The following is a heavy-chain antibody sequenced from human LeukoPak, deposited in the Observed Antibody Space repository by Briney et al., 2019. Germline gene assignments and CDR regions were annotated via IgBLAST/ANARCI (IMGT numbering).Heavy chain of an antibody. J-gene: IGHJ4*02. CDR2: ISGSGAGT. Sequence: GGSLRLSCAASGFSFSNCAMSWVRQAPGMGLEWVSAISGSGAGTNYADSVKGRFSISRDNSKNTLYLQMNSPRAEDTAVYYCAKNGRDDHDRYFFDFWGQGTLVTVSS. D-gene: IGHD3-9*01. CDR3: AKNGRDDHDRYFFDF. V-gene: IGHV3-23*01. CDR1: GFSFSNCA.